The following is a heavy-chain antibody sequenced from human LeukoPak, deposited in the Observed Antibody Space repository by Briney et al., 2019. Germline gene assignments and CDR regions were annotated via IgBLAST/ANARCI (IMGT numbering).Heavy chain of an antibody. V-gene: IGHV4-39*01. J-gene: IGHJ4*02. CDR3: ASDLYYSIDY. CDR2: IYYSGST. D-gene: IGHD3-10*01. Sequence: PSETLSLTCTVSGGSISSSSYYWGWIRQPPGKGLEWIGSIYYSGSTYYNPSLKSRVTISVDTSENQFSLKLSSVTAADTAVYYCASDLYYSIDYWGQGTLVTVSS. CDR1: GGSISSSSYY.